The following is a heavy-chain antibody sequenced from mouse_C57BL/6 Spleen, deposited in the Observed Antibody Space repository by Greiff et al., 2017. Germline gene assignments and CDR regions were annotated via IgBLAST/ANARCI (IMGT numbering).Heavy chain of an antibody. CDR3: ASQGDYGKGDFDY. CDR2: IDPNSGGT. CDR1: GYTFTSYW. D-gene: IGHD2-1*01. V-gene: IGHV1-72*01. Sequence: QVQLQQPGAELVKPGASVKLSCKASGYTFTSYWMHWVKQRPGRGREWIGRIDPNSGGTKYNEKFKSKATLTVDKPSSTAYMQLSSLTSEDSAVYYCASQGDYGKGDFDYWGQGTTLTVSS. J-gene: IGHJ2*01.